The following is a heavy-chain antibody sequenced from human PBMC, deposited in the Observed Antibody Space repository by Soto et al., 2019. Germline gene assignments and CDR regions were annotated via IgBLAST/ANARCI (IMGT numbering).Heavy chain of an antibody. CDR1: GYSITAGVYY. V-gene: IGHV4-31*03. Sequence: SETLSLTCFVSGYSITAGVYYWSWIRHHPGKGLEWIGSFYSSGSIIYKPSLRSRVSISGYTSSNQFSMSLTSVTAADTARYYCARMYSSGSGWFHPWGQGTMVAVSS. D-gene: IGHD6-19*01. CDR2: FYSSGSI. J-gene: IGHJ5*02. CDR3: ARMYSSGSGWFHP.